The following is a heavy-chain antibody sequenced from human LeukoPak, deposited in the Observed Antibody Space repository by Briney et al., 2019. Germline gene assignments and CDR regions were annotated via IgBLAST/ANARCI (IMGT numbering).Heavy chain of an antibody. CDR2: IYYSGST. V-gene: IGHV4-30-4*08. J-gene: IGHJ5*02. Sequence: SETLSLTCTVSGGSISSGDYYWSWIRQPPGKGLEWIGYIYYSGSTYYNPSLGSRVTISLDTSKNQFSLKLSSVTAADTAVYYCARDALYCSSTSCYSWFDPWGQGTLVTVSS. CDR1: GGSISSGDYY. D-gene: IGHD2-2*02. CDR3: ARDALYCSSTSCYSWFDP.